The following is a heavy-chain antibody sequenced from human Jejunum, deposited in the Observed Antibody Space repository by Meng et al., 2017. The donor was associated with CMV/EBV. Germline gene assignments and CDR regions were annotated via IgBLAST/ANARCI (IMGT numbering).Heavy chain of an antibody. CDR1: GFTFRSSE. J-gene: IGHJ4*02. Sequence: SLKLSCAASGFTFRSSEMNWVRQAPGKGLEWVAYISTSGSTIYYADSVKGRFTISRDNAKKSLYLQMDSLRADDTAVYYCARLSDSWGQGTLVTVSS. CDR2: ISTSGSTI. V-gene: IGHV3-48*03. CDR3: ARLSDS.